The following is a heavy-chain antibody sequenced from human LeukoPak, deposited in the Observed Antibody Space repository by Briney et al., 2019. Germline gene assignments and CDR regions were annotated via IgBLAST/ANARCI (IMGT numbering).Heavy chain of an antibody. Sequence: PGGSLRLSCAVSGFTFSNYAMNWVRQAPGKGLEWVSVISYSGGSTNYADSVKGRFTISRDNSKKTLYLQMNSLRAEDTAVYYCANGRDYFDFWGQGTLVTVSS. CDR1: GFTFSNYA. V-gene: IGHV3-23*01. CDR3: ANGRDYFDF. J-gene: IGHJ4*02. CDR2: ISYSGGST.